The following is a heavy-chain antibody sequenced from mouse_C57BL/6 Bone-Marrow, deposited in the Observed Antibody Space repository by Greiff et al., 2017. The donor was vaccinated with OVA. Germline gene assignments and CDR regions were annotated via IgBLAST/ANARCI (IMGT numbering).Heavy chain of an antibody. J-gene: IGHJ1*03. Sequence: VQLQQSGPGLVQPSQSLSITCTVSGFSLTSYGVHWVRQSPGKGLEWLGVIWSGGSTDYNAAFISRLSISKDNSKSQVFFKMNSLQADYTAIYYCARFITTVVATWDFDVWGTGTTVTVSS. CDR3: ARFITTVVATWDFDV. D-gene: IGHD1-1*01. CDR2: IWSGGST. CDR1: GFSLTSYG. V-gene: IGHV2-2*01.